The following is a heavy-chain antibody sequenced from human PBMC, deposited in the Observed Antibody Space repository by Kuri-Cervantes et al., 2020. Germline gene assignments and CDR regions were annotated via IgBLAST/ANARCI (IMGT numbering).Heavy chain of an antibody. CDR1: GFTFSSYA. V-gene: IGHV4-34*01. CDR2: INHSGST. Sequence: ESLKISCAASGFTFSSYAMSWIRQPPGKGLEWIGEINHSGSTNYNPSLKSRVTISVDTSKNQFSLKLSSVTAADTAVYYCARDRWDYIWGSYRYEGHDAFDIWGQGTMVTVSS. J-gene: IGHJ3*02. CDR3: ARDRWDYIWGSYRYEGHDAFDI. D-gene: IGHD3-16*02.